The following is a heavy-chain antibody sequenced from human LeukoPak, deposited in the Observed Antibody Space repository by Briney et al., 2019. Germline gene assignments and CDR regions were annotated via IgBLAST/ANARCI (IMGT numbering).Heavy chain of an antibody. J-gene: IGHJ5*01. V-gene: IGHV4-39*06. D-gene: IGHD1-1*01. CDR1: GASVGSSSYF. Sequence: PSETLSLTCAVSGASVGSSSYFWGWIRQAPGEGPEWLGSVSHNGATYYNPSLKSRVTISLDLSKNQFTLTVTSVTVADTALYFCASRNVVSTTAVETWFDSWGQGTLITVSS. CDR3: ASRNVVSTTAVETWFDS. CDR2: VSHNGAT.